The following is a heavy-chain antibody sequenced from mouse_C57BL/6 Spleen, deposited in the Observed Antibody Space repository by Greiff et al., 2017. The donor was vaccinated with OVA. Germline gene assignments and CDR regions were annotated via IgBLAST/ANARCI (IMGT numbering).Heavy chain of an antibody. Sequence: QVQLKESGPELVKPGASVKISCKASGYAFSSSWMNWVKQRPGKGLEWIGRIYPGDGDTNYNGKFKGKATLTADKSSSTAYMQLSSLTSEDSAVYFCAPVSSGYGFFAYWGQGTLVTVSA. CDR3: APVSSGYGFFAY. J-gene: IGHJ3*01. D-gene: IGHD3-2*02. V-gene: IGHV1-82*01. CDR1: GYAFSSSW. CDR2: IYPGDGDT.